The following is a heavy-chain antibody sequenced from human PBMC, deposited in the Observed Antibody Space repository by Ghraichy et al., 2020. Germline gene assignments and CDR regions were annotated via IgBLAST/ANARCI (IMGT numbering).Heavy chain of an antibody. D-gene: IGHD3-10*01. J-gene: IGHJ5*02. V-gene: IGHV4-31*03. CDR1: GGSISSGGYY. CDR2: IYYSGST. CDR3: ARDQSYGSENWFDP. Sequence: SETLSLTCTVSGGSISSGGYYWSWIRQHPGKGLEWIGYIYYSGSTYYNPSLKSRVTISVDTSKNQFSLKLSSVTAADTAVYYCARDQSYGSENWFDPWGQGTLVTVSS.